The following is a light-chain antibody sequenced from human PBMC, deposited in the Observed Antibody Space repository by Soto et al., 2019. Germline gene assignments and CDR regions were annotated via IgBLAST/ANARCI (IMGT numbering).Light chain of an antibody. CDR3: QQSYSTPLT. V-gene: IGKV1-39*01. CDR1: QTVDKY. CDR2: STS. Sequence: DIQMTQSPSSLSASVGDRVTITCRASQTVDKYLNWYQEKPGKAPNLLIYSTSTLQSEVPSRFSGSGSETDFTLTISSLQTEDFATYYCQQSYSTPLTVGGGTKVDIK. J-gene: IGKJ4*01.